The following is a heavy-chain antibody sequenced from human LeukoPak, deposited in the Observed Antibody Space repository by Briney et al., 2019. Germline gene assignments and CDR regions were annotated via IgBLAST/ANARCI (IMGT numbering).Heavy chain of an antibody. CDR2: IIPIFGTA. D-gene: IGHD6-6*01. CDR3: ARGRLGGSSSDWFDP. J-gene: IGHJ5*02. V-gene: IGHV1-69*05. CDR1: GGTFSSYA. Sequence: SVKVSCKASGGTFSSYAISWVRQAPGQGLEWMGGIIPIFGTANYAQKFQGRVAMTRDTSTSTVYMELSSLRSEDTAVYYCARGRLGGSSSDWFDPWGQGTLVTVSS.